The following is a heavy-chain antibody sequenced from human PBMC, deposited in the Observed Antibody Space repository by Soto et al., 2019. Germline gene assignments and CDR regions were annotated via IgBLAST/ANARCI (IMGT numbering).Heavy chain of an antibody. Sequence: QLQLQESGPGLVKPSETLSLTCTVSGGSINTGTYYWGWIRQPPGKGLEWIGSIYYVGSTDYNPSLKSRVNIAVDTPKNRFSLRLSSVTAADTAVYYCAKNTTRSSGFDIWGQGTMVIVSS. J-gene: IGHJ3*02. V-gene: IGHV4-39*01. CDR1: GGSINTGTYY. CDR3: AKNTTRSSGFDI. D-gene: IGHD1-1*01. CDR2: IYYVGST.